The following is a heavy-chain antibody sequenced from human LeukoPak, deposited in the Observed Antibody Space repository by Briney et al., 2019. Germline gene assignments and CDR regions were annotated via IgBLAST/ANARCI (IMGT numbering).Heavy chain of an antibody. V-gene: IGHV1-2*02. J-gene: IGHJ5*02. CDR1: GYTFSDYY. D-gene: IGHD3-22*01. Sequence: ASVKVSCKASGYTFSDYYMHWVRQAPGQGLEWMGWINPNSGGTNYAQKFQGRVSMTRDTSISTAYMELSRLRHDDTSLCYCARGGRNYYDSSYHWGQETLVTVSS. CDR2: INPNSGGT. CDR3: ARGGRNYYDSSYH.